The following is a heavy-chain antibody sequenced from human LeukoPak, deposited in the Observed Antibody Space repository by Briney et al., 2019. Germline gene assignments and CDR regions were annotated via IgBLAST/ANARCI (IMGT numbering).Heavy chain of an antibody. CDR3: ARRRSIYYDSIVDAFDI. Sequence: GESLKISCKGSGYSFTSYWIGWVRQMPGKGLEWMGIIYPGDSDTRYSPSFQGQVTISADKSISTAYLQWSSLKASDTAMYYCARRRSIYYDSIVDAFDIWGQGTMVTVSS. CDR2: IYPGDSDT. CDR1: GYSFTSYW. V-gene: IGHV5-51*01. D-gene: IGHD3-22*01. J-gene: IGHJ3*02.